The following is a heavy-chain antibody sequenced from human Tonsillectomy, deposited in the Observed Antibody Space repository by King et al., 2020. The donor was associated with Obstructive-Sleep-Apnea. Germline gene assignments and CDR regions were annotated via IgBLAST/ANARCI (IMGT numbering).Heavy chain of an antibody. Sequence: VQLQESGPGLVKPSGTLSLTCAVSGGSISSSDWWNWVRQPPGKGLEWIGEIYHSGSSNYNPSHKSRVIISIDKSKNQFSLKLSSVTAAATAVYYCARAHKYYYDSSGYFVIDYWGQGTLVTVSS. CDR2: IYHSGSS. CDR1: GGSISSSDW. J-gene: IGHJ4*02. CDR3: ARAHKYYYDSSGYFVIDY. V-gene: IGHV4-4*02. D-gene: IGHD3-22*01.